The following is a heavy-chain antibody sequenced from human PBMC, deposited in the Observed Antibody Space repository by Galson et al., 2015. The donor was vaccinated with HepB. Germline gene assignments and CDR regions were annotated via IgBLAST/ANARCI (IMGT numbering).Heavy chain of an antibody. J-gene: IGHJ4*02. CDR1: GFTFSSYS. D-gene: IGHD6-13*01. V-gene: IGHV3-48*02. CDR2: ISSSSSTI. Sequence: SLRLSCAASGFTFSSYSMNWVRQAPGKGLEWVSYISSSSSTIYYADSVKGRFTISRDNAKNSLYLQMNSLRDEDTAVYYCARDRDSSSWYGEIFDYWGQGTLVTVSS. CDR3: ARDRDSSSWYGEIFDY.